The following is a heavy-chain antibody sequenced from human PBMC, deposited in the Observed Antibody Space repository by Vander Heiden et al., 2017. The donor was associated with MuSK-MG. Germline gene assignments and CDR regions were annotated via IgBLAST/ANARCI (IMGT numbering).Heavy chain of an antibody. J-gene: IGHJ4*02. D-gene: IGHD3-16*01. CDR1: GGTFSSYA. CDR3: ASLGGSTCGGNNIGDY. Sequence: QVQLVQSGAEVKKPGSSVKVSCKASGGTFSSYAISWVRQAPGQGLEWMGGIIPIFGTANHAHKVQVRVTITADKSTSTVDMERSSMRSEENAAYYCASLGGSTCGGNNIGDYWGQGTLVTVSS. V-gene: IGHV1-69*06. CDR2: IIPIFGTA.